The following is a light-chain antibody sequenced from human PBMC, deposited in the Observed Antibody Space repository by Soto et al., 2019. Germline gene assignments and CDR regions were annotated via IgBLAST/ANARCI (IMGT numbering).Light chain of an antibody. Sequence: QSVLTQPPSASGPPGQRVTISCSGSSSNIGSNNVNWYQQLPGTAPKLLMYSNNQRPSGVPDRFSGSKSGTSASLAISGLQSEDDADYYCAAWDDSLNGLVFGGGTKVTVL. V-gene: IGLV1-44*01. CDR2: SNN. J-gene: IGLJ2*01. CDR3: AAWDDSLNGLV. CDR1: SSNIGSNN.